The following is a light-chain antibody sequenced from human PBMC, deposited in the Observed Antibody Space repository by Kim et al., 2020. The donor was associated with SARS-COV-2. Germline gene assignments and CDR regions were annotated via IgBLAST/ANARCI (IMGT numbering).Light chain of an antibody. CDR2: YDD. CDR3: ASGDDRLVGWV. J-gene: IGLJ3*02. V-gene: IGLV1-36*01. Sequence: RQRVTISCSGSSSNIGNNAVNWYQQFPGKAPKLLIYYDDLLPSGVSDRFSGSKSGTSASLAIGGLQSEDEADYYCASGDDRLVGWVFGGGTQLTVL. CDR1: SSNIGNNA.